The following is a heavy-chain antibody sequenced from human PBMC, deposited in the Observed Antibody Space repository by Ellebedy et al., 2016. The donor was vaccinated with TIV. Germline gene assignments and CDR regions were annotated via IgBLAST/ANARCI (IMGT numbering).Heavy chain of an antibody. V-gene: IGHV4-39*07. Sequence: SETLSLXCTVSGGSISSSSYYWGWIRQPPGKGLEWIGSIYYSGSTYYNPSLKSRVTISVDTSKNQFSLKLSSVTAADTAVYYCARRYYDILTGLYGMDVWGQGTTVTVSS. CDR2: IYYSGST. CDR3: ARRYYDILTGLYGMDV. D-gene: IGHD3-9*01. CDR1: GGSISSSSYY. J-gene: IGHJ6*02.